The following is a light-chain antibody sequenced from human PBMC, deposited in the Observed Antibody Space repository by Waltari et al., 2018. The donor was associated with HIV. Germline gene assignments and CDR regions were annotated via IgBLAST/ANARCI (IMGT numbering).Light chain of an antibody. CDR3: TSYVSSSTPE. V-gene: IGLV2-14*01. CDR2: EVS. J-gene: IGLJ3*02. Sequence: QSALTQPASVSGSPGHSITVSCSGPSPNGHGSQYVSWYQHHPGKAPKLIIYEVSRRPSGVSNRFSGSKSGNTASLTISGLLPEDEAEYFCTSYVSSSTPEFGGGTKLTVL. CDR1: SPNGHGSQY.